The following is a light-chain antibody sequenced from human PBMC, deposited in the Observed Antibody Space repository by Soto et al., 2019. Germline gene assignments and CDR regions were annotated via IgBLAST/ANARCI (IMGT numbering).Light chain of an antibody. CDR1: SSHIGSSNL. V-gene: IGLV2-14*02. J-gene: IGLJ3*02. CDR3: CSYTSSSTLV. Sequence: QSALTQPASVSGSPGQSITISCTASSSHIGSSNLVSWYQHHSGKAPKLIIYEGNKRPSGVSNRFSGSKSGKTASLTISGLQAEDEGTYYCCSYTSSSTLVFGGGTKITVL. CDR2: EGN.